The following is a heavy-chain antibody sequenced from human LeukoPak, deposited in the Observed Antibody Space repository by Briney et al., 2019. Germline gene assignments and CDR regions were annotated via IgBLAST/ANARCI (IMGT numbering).Heavy chain of an antibody. V-gene: IGHV3-23*01. CDR2: ISDSGGST. D-gene: IGHD2-2*01. CDR1: GFTFSSYA. Sequence: GGSLRLSCAASGFTFSSYAMSWVRQAPGKGLEWVSAISDSGGSTYYADSVKGRFTISRDNSKNTLYLQMNSLRAEDTAVYYCAKGDIVVVPAASFDYWGQGTLVTVSS. CDR3: AKGDIVVVPAASFDY. J-gene: IGHJ4*02.